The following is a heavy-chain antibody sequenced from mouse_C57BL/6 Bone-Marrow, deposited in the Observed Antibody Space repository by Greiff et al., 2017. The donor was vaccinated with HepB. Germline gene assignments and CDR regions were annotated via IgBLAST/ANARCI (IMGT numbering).Heavy chain of an antibody. CDR3: ARDDGYHYYAMDY. J-gene: IGHJ4*01. CDR2: IYYSGTI. Sequence: EVKLMESGPGLVKPSQTVFLTCTVTGISITTGNYRWSWIRQFPGNKLEWIGYIYYSGTITYNPSLTSRTTITRDTPKKQFLLEMNSLTAEDTATYYCARDDGYHYYAMDYWGQGTSVTVSS. CDR1: GISITTGNYR. D-gene: IGHD2-3*01. V-gene: IGHV3-5*01.